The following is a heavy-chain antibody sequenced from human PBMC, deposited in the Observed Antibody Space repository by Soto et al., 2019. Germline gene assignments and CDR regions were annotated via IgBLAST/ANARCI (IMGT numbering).Heavy chain of an antibody. V-gene: IGHV3-33*01. J-gene: IGHJ4*02. CDR2: TWFDGSNK. Sequence: QVQLVESGGGVVQPGRSLRLSCAASGFTFSSYGMHWVRQAPGKGLEWVAVTWFDGSNKYYADSVKGRFTISRDNSKNTLYLQMNSLRAEDTAIYYCARDLDVWSGYYLFDYWGQGTLVTVSS. CDR3: ARDLDVWSGYYLFDY. CDR1: GFTFSSYG. D-gene: IGHD3-3*01.